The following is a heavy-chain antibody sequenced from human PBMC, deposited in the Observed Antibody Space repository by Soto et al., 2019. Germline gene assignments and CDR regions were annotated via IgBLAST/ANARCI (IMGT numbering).Heavy chain of an antibody. CDR1: GGSLSGFY. CDR3: ARGRN. V-gene: IGHV4-34*01. J-gene: IGHJ4*02. CDR2: IQDSGRA. Sequence: QVQLQQWGAGLLKPSETLSLNCSVSGGSLSGFYWSWIRQPPVKGLEWIGEIQDSGRAKYSPSLRSRAVISLDTSETQFPLKLTSVTAAGTAVYYCARGRNWGKGILVTVSS.